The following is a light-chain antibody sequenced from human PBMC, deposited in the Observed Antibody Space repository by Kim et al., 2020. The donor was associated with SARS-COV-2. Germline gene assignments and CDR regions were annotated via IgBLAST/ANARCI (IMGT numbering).Light chain of an antibody. CDR2: RAS. Sequence: IQMTQSPSSLAASVGDRITIACRAGQSIGTRLNWYQQRPGKAPKLLIYRASSLQSGVPSRFSGAGSGTDFTLTISSLQPEDFATYYCQQSFSTPWLSFGGGTKVDIK. CDR1: QSIGTR. J-gene: IGKJ4*01. V-gene: IGKV1-39*01. CDR3: QQSFSTPWLS.